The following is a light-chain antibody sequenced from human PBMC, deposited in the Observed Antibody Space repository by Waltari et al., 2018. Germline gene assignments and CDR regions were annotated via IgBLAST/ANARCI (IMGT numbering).Light chain of an antibody. V-gene: IGKV1-5*03. CDR2: KAS. Sequence: DIQMTQSPSTLSASVGYRVTITCRASQTISSWLAWYQQKPGKAPKLLIYKASSLESGVPSRFSGSGSGTEFTLTISSLQPDDFATYYCQQYNGYSWTFGQGTKVEIK. CDR1: QTISSW. CDR3: QQYNGYSWT. J-gene: IGKJ1*01.